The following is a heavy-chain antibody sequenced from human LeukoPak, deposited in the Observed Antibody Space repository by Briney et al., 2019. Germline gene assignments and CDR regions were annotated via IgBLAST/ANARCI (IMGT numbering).Heavy chain of an antibody. Sequence: GGSLRLSCVVSGFTVSNNYMSWIRQAPGKGLEWVSAISGSGGSTYYADSVKGRFTISRDNSKNTLYLQMNSLRAEDTAVYYCAGSTSQSSSPPLDYWGQGTLVTVSS. CDR1: GFTVSNNY. CDR2: ISGSGGST. CDR3: AGSTSQSSSPPLDY. J-gene: IGHJ4*02. D-gene: IGHD6-13*01. V-gene: IGHV3-23*01.